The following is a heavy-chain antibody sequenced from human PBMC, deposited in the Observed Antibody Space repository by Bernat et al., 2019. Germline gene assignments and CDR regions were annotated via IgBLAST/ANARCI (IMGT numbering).Heavy chain of an antibody. CDR2: ISGSGGST. V-gene: IGHV3-23*01. J-gene: IGHJ2*01. CDR1: GFTFSSYA. Sequence: EVQLLESGGGLVQPGGSLRLSCAASGFTFSSYAMTWVRQAPGKGLEWVSVISGSGGSTYYADSVKGRFTISRDNSQNTLYLQMNSLRVDDTAVYYCAKTLSYWYFDLWGRGTLVPVSS. CDR3: AKTLSYWYFDL.